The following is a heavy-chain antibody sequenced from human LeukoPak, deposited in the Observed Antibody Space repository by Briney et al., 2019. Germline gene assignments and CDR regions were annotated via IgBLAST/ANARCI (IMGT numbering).Heavy chain of an antibody. CDR3: ARDRGSGLDY. CDR2: ISGSGGST. V-gene: IGHV3-23*01. D-gene: IGHD3-10*01. CDR1: GFTFSSYG. J-gene: IGHJ4*02. Sequence: GGTLRLSCAASGFTFSSYGMSWVRQAPGKGLEWVSAISGSGGSTYYADSVKGRFTISRDNSKNTLYLQMNSLRAEDTAVYYCARDRGSGLDYWGQGTLVTVSS.